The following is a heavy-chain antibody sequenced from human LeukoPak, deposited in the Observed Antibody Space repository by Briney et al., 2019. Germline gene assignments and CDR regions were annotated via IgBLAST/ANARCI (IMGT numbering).Heavy chain of an antibody. Sequence: PGRSLRLSCAASGLTFSSYAMHWVRQAPGKGLEGVPLISYDESNTFYADSVKGRFTISRDNSKNTLYLQMNSLRVEDTAVYYCARDGDGDYVFSYYFDYWGQGTLVTVSS. CDR2: ISYDESNT. D-gene: IGHD4-17*01. CDR3: ARDGDGDYVFSYYFDY. V-gene: IGHV3-30*04. J-gene: IGHJ4*02. CDR1: GLTFSSYA.